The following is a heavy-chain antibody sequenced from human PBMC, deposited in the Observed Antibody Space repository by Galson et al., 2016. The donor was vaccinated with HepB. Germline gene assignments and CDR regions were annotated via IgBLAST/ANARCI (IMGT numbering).Heavy chain of an antibody. J-gene: IGHJ6*02. V-gene: IGHV5-51*01. CDR1: GYIFTNYW. D-gene: IGHD5/OR15-5a*01. CDR3: ATSTNRIRDYFYYGMDV. Sequence: QSGAEVKKPGESLKISCKGSGYIFTNYWIGWARQLPGKGLEWMGVIYPDDSDTIYGPSFQGQVTISADKSTSTAFLQWSSLKASDTAIYYCATSTNRIRDYFYYGMDVWGQGTTVIVSS. CDR2: IYPDDSDT.